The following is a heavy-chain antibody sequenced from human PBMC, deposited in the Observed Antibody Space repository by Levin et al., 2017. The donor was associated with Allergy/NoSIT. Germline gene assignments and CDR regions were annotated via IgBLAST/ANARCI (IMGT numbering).Heavy chain of an antibody. D-gene: IGHD3-3*01. CDR3: ARHDRSGNYKYYFDY. J-gene: IGHJ4*02. CDR2: IFYTGRT. CDR1: GGSISSTSFY. Sequence: SETLSLTCAVSGGSISSTSFYWGWIRQTPGKGLEWIGNIFYTGRTYYNPSLKSRVTISVDTSKNQFSLKLSSVIAADTAVYYCARHDRSGNYKYYFDYWGQGTLVTVSS. V-gene: IGHV4-39*01.